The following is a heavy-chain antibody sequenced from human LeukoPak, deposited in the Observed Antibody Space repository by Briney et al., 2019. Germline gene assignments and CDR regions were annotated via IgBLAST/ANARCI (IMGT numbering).Heavy chain of an antibody. J-gene: IGHJ4*02. CDR1: GFTFSRNW. CDR3: AKLLGTVTTYDY. Sequence: GGSLRLSCEASGFTFSRNWMSWVRQAPWKGLEWVASINPGGSQKFYVDSVKGRFTISRDNTKSSLYLQMNSLGAEDTAMYYCAKLLGTVTTYDYWGQGTRVTVSS. D-gene: IGHD1-1*01. CDR2: INPGGSQK. V-gene: IGHV3-7*01.